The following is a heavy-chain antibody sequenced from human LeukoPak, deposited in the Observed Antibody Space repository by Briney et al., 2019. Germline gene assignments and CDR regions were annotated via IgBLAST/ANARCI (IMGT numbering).Heavy chain of an antibody. D-gene: IGHD6-19*01. V-gene: IGHV1-46*01. CDR2: INPSGGST. Sequence: ASVKVSCKASGYTFTSYHMHWVRQAPGQGLEWMGIINPSGGSTNYAQRFRGRVTMTRDMSTGTAYMELSSLRSEDTAMYYCARDESEQWLLTWGQGTLVTVSS. CDR3: ARDESEQWLLT. CDR1: GYTFTSYH. J-gene: IGHJ4*02.